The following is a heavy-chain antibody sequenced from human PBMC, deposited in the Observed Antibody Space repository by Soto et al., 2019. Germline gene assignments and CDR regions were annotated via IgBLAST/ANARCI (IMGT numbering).Heavy chain of an antibody. V-gene: IGHV3-30*03. Sequence: GGSLRLSCATPLFTFRNYDMHSVRLAPVKCLQWLAVISYDGNNKYYADSVEGRFTISRDNSKDTVYLQMNSLRLEDMAVYYCARGPSYSDSYFDHWGQGTLVTVSS. CDR2: ISYDGNNK. CDR3: ARGPSYSDSYFDH. J-gene: IGHJ4*02. CDR1: LFTFRNYD. D-gene: IGHD4-17*01.